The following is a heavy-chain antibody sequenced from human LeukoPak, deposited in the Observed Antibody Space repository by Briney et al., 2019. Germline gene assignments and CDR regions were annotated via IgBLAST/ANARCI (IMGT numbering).Heavy chain of an antibody. D-gene: IGHD5-18*01. J-gene: IGHJ3*02. Sequence: SETLSLTCTVSGGSISSSSYYWGWIRQPPGKGLEWIGYIYYSGSTNYNPSLKSRITISVDTSKNQFSLKLSSVTAADTAVYYCARHVPPRDTAMADAFDIWGQGTMVTVSS. CDR1: GGSISSSSYY. CDR3: ARHVPPRDTAMADAFDI. V-gene: IGHV4-61*05. CDR2: IYYSGST.